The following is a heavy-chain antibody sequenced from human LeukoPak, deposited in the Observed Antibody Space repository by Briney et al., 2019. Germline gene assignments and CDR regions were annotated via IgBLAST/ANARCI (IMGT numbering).Heavy chain of an antibody. Sequence: PSETLSLTCTVSGYSISSSYYWSWIRQPPGKGLEWIGYIYYSGSTNYNPSLKSRVTISVDTSKNQFSLKLSSVTAADTAVYYCARDLVGATGWFDPWGQGTLVTVSS. V-gene: IGHV4-61*01. CDR2: IYYSGST. CDR3: ARDLVGATGWFDP. J-gene: IGHJ5*02. CDR1: GYSISSSYY. D-gene: IGHD1-26*01.